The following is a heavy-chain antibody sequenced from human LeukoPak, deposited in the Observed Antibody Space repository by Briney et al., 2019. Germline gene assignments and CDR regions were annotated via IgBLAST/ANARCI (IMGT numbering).Heavy chain of an antibody. J-gene: IGHJ4*02. CDR2: IKQDGSEK. Sequence: PGGSLRLSCAASGFTFSSYWMSWVRQAPGKGLEWVANIKQDGSEKYYVDSVKGRFTISRDNTKNSLYLQMNSLRAEDTAVYYCARASADYYGSGNWDFNFWGQGTLVTVSS. V-gene: IGHV3-7*01. CDR3: ARASADYYGSGNWDFNF. D-gene: IGHD3-10*01. CDR1: GFTFSSYW.